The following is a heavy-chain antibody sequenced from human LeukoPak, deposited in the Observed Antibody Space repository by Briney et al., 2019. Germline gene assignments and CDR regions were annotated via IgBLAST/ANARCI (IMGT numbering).Heavy chain of an antibody. V-gene: IGHV4-30-4*01. CDR1: GGSISSGDYY. D-gene: IGHD6-19*01. CDR2: IYYTGST. J-gene: IGHJ4*02. CDR3: ARGGHETVAGLDY. Sequence: SQTLSLTCTVSGGSISSGDYYWSWIRQPPGKGLEWIGYIYYTGSTYYNPSLKSRVTISVDTSKNQFSLKLSSVTAADTAVYYCARGGHETVAGLDYWGQGTLVTVSS.